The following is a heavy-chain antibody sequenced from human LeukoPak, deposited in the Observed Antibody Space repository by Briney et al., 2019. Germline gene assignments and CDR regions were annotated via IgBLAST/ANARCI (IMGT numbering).Heavy chain of an antibody. D-gene: IGHD6-13*01. Sequence: PSETLSLTCTVSGGSISSYYWSWIRQPPGKGLEWIGYIYYSGSTNYNPSLKSRVTTSVDTSKNQFSLKLSSVTAADTAVYYCARETGIAAAQDAFDIWGQGTMVTVSS. V-gene: IGHV4-59*01. J-gene: IGHJ3*02. CDR2: IYYSGST. CDR1: GGSISSYY. CDR3: ARETGIAAAQDAFDI.